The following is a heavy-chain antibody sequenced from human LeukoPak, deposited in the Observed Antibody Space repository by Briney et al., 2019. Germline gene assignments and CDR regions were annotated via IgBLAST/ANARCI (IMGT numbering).Heavy chain of an antibody. CDR1: GYSFTSYY. Sequence: ASVKVSCRASGYSFTSYYIHWVRQAPGEGLEWMDLISPTAGTTVYAQNFQGRVTMTTDTSTSTAFLEVSGLTSADTAVYYCARDPRFHESGGHDYWGQGTLVAVSS. V-gene: IGHV1-46*01. CDR2: ISPTAGTT. CDR3: ARDPRFHESGGHDY. J-gene: IGHJ4*02. D-gene: IGHD2-15*01.